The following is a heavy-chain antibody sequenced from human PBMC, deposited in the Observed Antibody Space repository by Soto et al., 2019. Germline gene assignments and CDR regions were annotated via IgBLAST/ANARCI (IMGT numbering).Heavy chain of an antibody. D-gene: IGHD2-15*01. CDR2: ISSSSSYI. V-gene: IGHV3-21*01. CDR1: GFTFSSYS. Sequence: GGSLRLSCAASGFTFSSYSMNWVRQAPGKGLEWVSSISSSSSYIYYAYSVKVRFTISMDNAKNSLYLQMNSLRAEDTAVYYCARDPYCSGGSCITGFHXWGQGTLFTVSX. CDR3: ARDPYCSGGSCITGFHX. J-gene: IGHJ5*02.